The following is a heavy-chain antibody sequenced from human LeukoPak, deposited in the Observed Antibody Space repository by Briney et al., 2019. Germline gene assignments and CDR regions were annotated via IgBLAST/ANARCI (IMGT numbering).Heavy chain of an antibody. CDR3: ASNGKQQLVLRYYFDY. J-gene: IGHJ4*02. V-gene: IGHV1-69*13. CDR1: GGTFSSYA. CDR2: IIPIFGTA. D-gene: IGHD6-13*01. Sequence: SVKVSCKASGGTFSSYAISWVRQAPGQGLEWMGGIIPIFGTANYAQKFQGRVPITADESTSTAYMELSSLRSEDTAVYYCASNGKQQLVLRYYFDYWGQGTLVTVSS.